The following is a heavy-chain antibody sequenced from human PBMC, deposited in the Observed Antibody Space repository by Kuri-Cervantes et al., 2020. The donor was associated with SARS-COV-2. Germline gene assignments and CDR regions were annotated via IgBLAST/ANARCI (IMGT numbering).Heavy chain of an antibody. CDR1: GFTFSSNA. J-gene: IGHJ4*02. CDR2: LSGSGVST. Sequence: GGSLRLSCAASGFTFSSNAMSWVRQAPGKGLEWVSGLSGSGVSTYYAESVKGQFTISRDNSKNTLYLQMNSLRAEDTAVYYCAKDWDSRGYYLFDHWGQGTLVTVSS. V-gene: IGHV3-23*01. D-gene: IGHD3-22*01. CDR3: AKDWDSRGYYLFDH.